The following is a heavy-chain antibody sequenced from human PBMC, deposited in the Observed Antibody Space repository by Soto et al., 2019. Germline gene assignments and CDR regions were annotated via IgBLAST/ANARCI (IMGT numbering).Heavy chain of an antibody. CDR2: IYPGDSDT. J-gene: IGHJ5*02. Sequence: PGESLKISCKGSGYSFTSYWIGWVRQMPGKGLEWMGIIYPGDSDTRYSPSFQGQVTISADKSISTAYLQWSSLKASDTAMYYCARHGLEQWLDPWDWFDPWGQGTLVTVSS. CDR1: GYSFTSYW. CDR3: ARHGLEQWLDPWDWFDP. D-gene: IGHD6-19*01. V-gene: IGHV5-51*01.